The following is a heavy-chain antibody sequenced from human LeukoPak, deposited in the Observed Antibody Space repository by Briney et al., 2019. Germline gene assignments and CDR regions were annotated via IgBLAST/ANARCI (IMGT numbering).Heavy chain of an antibody. CDR2: IKQDGSEK. J-gene: IGHJ4*02. D-gene: IGHD1-26*01. V-gene: IGHV3-7*03. CDR1: GFTFSSYW. Sequence: GGSLRLSCAASGFTFSSYWMSWVRQAPGKGLEWVANIKQDGSEKYYVDSVKGRFTISRDNAKNSLYLQMSSLRAEDTAVYYCARDRGSYSTRLFDYWGQGTLVTVSS. CDR3: ARDRGSYSTRLFDY.